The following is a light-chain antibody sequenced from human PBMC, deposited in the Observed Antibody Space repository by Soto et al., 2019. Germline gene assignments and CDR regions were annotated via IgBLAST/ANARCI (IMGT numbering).Light chain of an antibody. CDR1: QSVSSN. CDR3: QQRSNWPGYT. Sequence: EIVLTQSPATLSLSPGERATLSCRASQSVSSNLAWYQQKPGQAPRLLIYDASNRATCIPGRFRGSGSGTDFTLTISSLEPEDFAVYYCQQRSNWPGYTFGQGTKLEIK. CDR2: DAS. V-gene: IGKV3-11*01. J-gene: IGKJ2*01.